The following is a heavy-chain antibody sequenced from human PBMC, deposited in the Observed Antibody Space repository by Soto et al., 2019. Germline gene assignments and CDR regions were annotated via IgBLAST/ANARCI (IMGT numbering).Heavy chain of an antibody. V-gene: IGHV2-5*01. J-gene: IGHJ4*02. D-gene: IGHD3-22*01. CDR2: IYWNDDK. CDR3: AHRPSRNYYDSSGQQFDY. Sequence: SGPTLVNPTQTLTLTCTFSGFSLTTSGVGVGWIRQPPGKALEWLAVIYWNDDKRYSPSLKSRLTITKDTSENLVFLTMSNMDPVDTATYYCAHRPSRNYYDSSGQQFDYWGQGTLVTVSS. CDR1: GFSLTTSGVG.